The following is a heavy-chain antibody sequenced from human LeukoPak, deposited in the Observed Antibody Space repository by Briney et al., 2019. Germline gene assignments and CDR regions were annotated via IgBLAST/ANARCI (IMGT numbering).Heavy chain of an antibody. D-gene: IGHD3-10*01. CDR2: ISYDGDKK. Sequence: GGSLRLSCAASGFTFTTYGMHWVRQAPGKGLEWVAAISYDGDKKFYGDSVEGRFTISRDNSQNTLYLQMDSLRTEDTAVYYCGKGSYYGSGSGDYWGQGTLVIVSS. CDR3: GKGSYYGSGSGDY. CDR1: GFTFTTYG. J-gene: IGHJ4*01. V-gene: IGHV3-30*18.